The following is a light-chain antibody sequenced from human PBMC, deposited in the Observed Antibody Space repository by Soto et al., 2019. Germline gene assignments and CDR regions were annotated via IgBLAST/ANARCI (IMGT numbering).Light chain of an antibody. CDR3: CSYAGSYSYV. CDR2: DVI. J-gene: IGLJ1*01. Sequence: QSVLTQPRSVSGSPGQSVTISCTGTSSDVGGYNYVSWYQQEPGKAPKLMIYDVIKRPSGVPDRFSGSKSDNAASLTISGLQAEDEADYYCCSYAGSYSYVFGTGTKVTVL. V-gene: IGLV2-11*01. CDR1: SSDVGGYNY.